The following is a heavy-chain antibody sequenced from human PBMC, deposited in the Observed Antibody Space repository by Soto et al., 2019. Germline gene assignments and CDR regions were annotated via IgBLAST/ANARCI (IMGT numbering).Heavy chain of an antibody. CDR3: ARETGRRSGPLDG. J-gene: IGHJ4*02. Sequence: QVQLVESGGGVVQPGRSLRLSCAASGFTFSSYGMHWVRQAPGKGLEWVAVIWYDGSNKYYADSVKGRFTISRDNSKNTLYLQMNSLRAEDTAVYYCARETGRRSGPLDGWGQGTLVTVSS. V-gene: IGHV3-33*01. CDR2: IWYDGSNK. CDR1: GFTFSSYG.